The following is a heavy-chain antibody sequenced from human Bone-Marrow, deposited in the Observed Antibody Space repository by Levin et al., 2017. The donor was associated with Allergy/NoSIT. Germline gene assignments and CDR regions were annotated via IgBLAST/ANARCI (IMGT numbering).Heavy chain of an antibody. CDR3: ASGRVRGVIYYYYYMDV. Sequence: SVKVSCKASGGTFSSYAISWVRQAPGQGLEWMGRIIPILGIANYAQKFQGRVTITADKSTSTAYMELSSLRSEDTAVYYCASGRVRGVIYYYYYMDVWGKGTTVTVSS. J-gene: IGHJ6*03. V-gene: IGHV1-69*04. D-gene: IGHD3-10*01. CDR1: GGTFSSYA. CDR2: IIPILGIA.